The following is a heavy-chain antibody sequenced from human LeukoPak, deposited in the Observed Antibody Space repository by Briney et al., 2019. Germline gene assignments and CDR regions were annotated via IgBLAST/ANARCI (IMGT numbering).Heavy chain of an antibody. J-gene: IGHJ4*02. CDR2: ITAGGDQT. D-gene: IGHD1-26*01. V-gene: IGHV3-64*02. CDR3: VRDYSATHAFDY. CDR1: GFSFSSEV. Sequence: GGSLRLSCAASGFSFSSEVMHWVRQAPGKGPEYVSTITAGGDQTYDAESVKGRFTISRDNSKGTLYLQMSSLRVEDTAVYYCVRDYSATHAFDYWGQGTLVTVSS.